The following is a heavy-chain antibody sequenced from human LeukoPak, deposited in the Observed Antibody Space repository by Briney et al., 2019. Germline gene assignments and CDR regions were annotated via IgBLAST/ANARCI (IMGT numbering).Heavy chain of an antibody. V-gene: IGHV4-39*01. CDR1: GGSISSGDYY. J-gene: IGHJ4*02. CDR3: AIGGDSSSSSIDY. Sequence: SQTLSLTCTVSGGSISSGDYYWSWIRQPPGKGLEWIGSIYYSGSTYYNPSLKSRVTISVDTSKNQFSLKLSSVTAADTAVYYCAIGGDSSSSSIDYWGQGTLVTVSS. CDR2: IYYSGST. D-gene: IGHD6-6*01.